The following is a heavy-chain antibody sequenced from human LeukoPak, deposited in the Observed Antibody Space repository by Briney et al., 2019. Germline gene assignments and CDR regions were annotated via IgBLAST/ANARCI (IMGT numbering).Heavy chain of an antibody. J-gene: IGHJ4*02. CDR2: IYSGGST. CDR3: ARDTPSSGFDY. D-gene: IGHD3-10*01. CDR1: GFIFSSYA. V-gene: IGHV3-53*01. Sequence: GGSLRLSCIASGFIFSSYAMSWVRQAPGKGLEWVSVIYSGGSTYYADSVKGRFTISRDNSKNAVNLQMNSLRPEDTAVYYCARDTPSSGFDYWGQGTQVTVSS.